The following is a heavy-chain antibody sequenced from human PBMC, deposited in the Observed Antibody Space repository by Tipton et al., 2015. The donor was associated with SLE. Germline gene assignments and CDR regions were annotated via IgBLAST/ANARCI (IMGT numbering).Heavy chain of an antibody. CDR2: INSDGSST. J-gene: IGHJ4*02. V-gene: IGHV3-74*01. D-gene: IGHD2-15*01. CDR1: GFTFRNYW. Sequence: SLRLSCAASGFTFRNYWMHWVRQAPGKGLVWVSRINSDGSSTAYADSVKGRFTISRDNAKNSLSLHMNSLRAEDTAIYYCAKGVVVVVAAHGYFDYWGQGTLVTVSS. CDR3: AKGVVVVVAAHGYFDY.